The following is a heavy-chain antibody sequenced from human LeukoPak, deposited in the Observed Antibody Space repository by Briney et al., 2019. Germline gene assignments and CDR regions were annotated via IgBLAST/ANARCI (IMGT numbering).Heavy chain of an antibody. CDR1: GYTFTSYG. V-gene: IGHV1-18*01. CDR3: ARENSRVYSARYYYYYYMDV. CDR2: ISAYNGNT. D-gene: IGHD3-22*01. Sequence: ASVTVSYKASGYTFTSYGISWVRQAPGQGLEWMGWISAYNGNTNYAQKLQSRVTMTTDTSTSTAYMELRSLRSDDTAVYYCARENSRVYSARYYYYYYMDVWGKGTTVTVSS. J-gene: IGHJ6*03.